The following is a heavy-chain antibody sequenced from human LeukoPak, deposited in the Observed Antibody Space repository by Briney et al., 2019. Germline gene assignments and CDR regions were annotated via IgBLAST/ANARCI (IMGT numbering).Heavy chain of an antibody. J-gene: IGHJ6*03. CDR1: GGSFSGYY. CDR3: ARGVGSHPTNSLYYYYYMDV. CDR2: INHSGST. Sequence: PSETLSLTCAVYGGSFSGYYWSWIRQPPGKGLEWIGEINHSGSTNYNPSLKSRVTISVDTSKNQFSLQLNSVTPEDTAVYYCARGVGSHPTNSLYYYYYMDVWGKGTTVTISS. D-gene: IGHD1-26*01. V-gene: IGHV4-34*01.